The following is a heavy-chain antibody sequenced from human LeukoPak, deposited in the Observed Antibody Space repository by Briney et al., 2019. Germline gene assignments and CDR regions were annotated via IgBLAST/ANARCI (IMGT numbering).Heavy chain of an antibody. D-gene: IGHD6-19*01. J-gene: IGHJ4*02. V-gene: IGHV3-64*01. Sequence: GGSLRLFCAASVFIFSQSDMFWVRQAPGRGLVYVLTLSSDWNRILYANSVRGSFTISRDNYKHALYLHMGTVMAGDVGVYSCARGRQIPLGNNSGWHDYFDWWGQGTLVTVSS. CDR3: ARGRQIPLGNNSGWHDYFDW. CDR2: LSSDWNRI. CDR1: VFIFSQSD.